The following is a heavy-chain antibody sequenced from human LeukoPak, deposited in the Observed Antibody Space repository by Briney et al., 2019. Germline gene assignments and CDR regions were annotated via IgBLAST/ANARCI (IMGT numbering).Heavy chain of an antibody. V-gene: IGHV3-23*01. J-gene: IGHJ4*02. CDR2: ISDSGGST. D-gene: IGHD3-22*01. CDR3: ARETDYHDSSGYDY. Sequence: QPGGSLRLSCAASGFTLSNYGMSWVRQAPGKGLEWVSSISDSGGSTYYADSVKGRFTISRDNSKNSLYLQMNSLRAEDTAVYYCARETDYHDSSGYDYWGQGTLVTVSS. CDR1: GFTLSNYG.